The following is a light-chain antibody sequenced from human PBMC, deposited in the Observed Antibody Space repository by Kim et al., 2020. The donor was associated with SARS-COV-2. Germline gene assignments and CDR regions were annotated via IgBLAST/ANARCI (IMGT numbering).Light chain of an antibody. V-gene: IGLV3-21*04. CDR2: YDS. CDR3: QVWDSSSDHRV. CDR1: NIGSKS. Sequence: APGKTARSTCGGKNIGSKSVHWYQQKPGQATVLVIYYDSDRPSGIPERFSGSNSGNTATLTISRVEAGDEADYYCQVWDSSSDHRVFGGGTQLTVL. J-gene: IGLJ3*02.